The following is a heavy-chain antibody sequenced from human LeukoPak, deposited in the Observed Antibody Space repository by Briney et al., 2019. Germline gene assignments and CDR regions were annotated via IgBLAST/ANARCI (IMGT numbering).Heavy chain of an antibody. CDR3: AKVHKVSWVRGVLDYFDY. J-gene: IGHJ4*02. CDR1: GFTFSSYA. V-gene: IGHV3-23*01. CDR2: ISGSGGST. D-gene: IGHD3-10*01. Sequence: QTGGSLRLPCAASGFTFSSYAMSWVRQAPGKGLEWVSAISGSGGSTYYADSVKGRFTISRDNSKNTLYLQMNSLRAEDTAVYYCAKVHKVSWVRGVLDYFDYWGQGTLVTVSS.